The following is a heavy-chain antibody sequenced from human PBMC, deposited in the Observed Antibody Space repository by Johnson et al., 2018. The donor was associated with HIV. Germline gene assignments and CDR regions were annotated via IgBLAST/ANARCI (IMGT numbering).Heavy chain of an antibody. CDR3: ARDGEYCSGGSCSDAFDI. Sequence: VQLVESGGGVVRPGGSLRLSCAASGFTFDDYAMHWVRQAPGKGLEWVSGLSWNSGSIGYADSVKGRFTISRDNAKNSLYLQMNSLRAEDTALYYCARDGEYCSGGSCSDAFDIWGQGTMVTVSS. CDR1: GFTFDDYA. V-gene: IGHV3-9*01. J-gene: IGHJ3*02. D-gene: IGHD2-15*01. CDR2: LSWNSGSI.